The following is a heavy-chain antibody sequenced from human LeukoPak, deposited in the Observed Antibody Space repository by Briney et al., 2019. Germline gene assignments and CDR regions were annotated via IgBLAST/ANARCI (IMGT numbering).Heavy chain of an antibody. CDR3: ASSALYSYGPRGYMDV. J-gene: IGHJ6*03. D-gene: IGHD5-18*01. Sequence: SETLSLTCTVSGDSINSDYWSWIRQSPGKGLEWIGDIYYSGSTNYNPSLKSRVTISVDTSKNQFSLKLSSVTAADTAVYYCASSALYSYGPRGYMDVWGKGTTVTVSS. V-gene: IGHV4-59*01. CDR2: IYYSGST. CDR1: GDSINSDY.